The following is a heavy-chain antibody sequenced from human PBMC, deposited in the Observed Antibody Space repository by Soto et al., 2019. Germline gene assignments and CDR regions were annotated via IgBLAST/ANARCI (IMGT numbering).Heavy chain of an antibody. J-gene: IGHJ4*02. CDR1: GFTFSSYA. V-gene: IGHV3-30-3*01. CDR2: ISYDGSNK. D-gene: IGHD3-10*01. CDR3: ARDPSLMVRGVMIRYYFDY. Sequence: SLRLSCAASGFTFSSYAMHWVRQAPGKGLEWVAVISYDGSNKYYADSVKGRFTISRDNSENTLYLQMNSLRAEDTAVYYCARDPSLMVRGVMIRYYFDYWGQGTLVTVSS.